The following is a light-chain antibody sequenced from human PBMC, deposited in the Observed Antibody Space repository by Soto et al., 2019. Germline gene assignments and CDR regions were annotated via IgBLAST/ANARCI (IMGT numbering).Light chain of an antibody. V-gene: IGKV1-27*01. CDR1: QGIGTY. Sequence: QMTQSPSSLSASIGDRVTITCRASQGIGTYLAWYQQRPGKVPQLLISAASTLQSGVPSRFSGSGSGTDFTLTINSLQPEDFAIYYCQQLYSLPFTFGQGTRL. CDR3: QQLYSLPFT. CDR2: AAS. J-gene: IGKJ5*01.